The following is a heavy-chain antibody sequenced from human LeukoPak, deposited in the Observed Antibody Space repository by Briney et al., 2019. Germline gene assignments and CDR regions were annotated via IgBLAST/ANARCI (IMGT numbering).Heavy chain of an antibody. J-gene: IGHJ4*02. CDR1: GYTFTSYG. V-gene: IGHV1-46*01. CDR3: ARDTEDFDY. Sequence: ASVKVSCKASGYTFTSYGISWVRQAPGQGLEWMGIINPSGGSTTYAQKFQGRVTMTRDTSTSTVYMELSSLRSEDTAVYYCARDTEDFDYWGQGTLVTVSS. CDR2: INPSGGST.